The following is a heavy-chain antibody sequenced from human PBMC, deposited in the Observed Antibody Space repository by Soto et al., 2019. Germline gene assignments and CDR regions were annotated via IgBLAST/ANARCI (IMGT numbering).Heavy chain of an antibody. CDR3: ARVLASGSYYPLDF. V-gene: IGHV1-8*01. CDR2: INPNSGNI. D-gene: IGHD3-10*01. CDR1: GNTFTSYD. Sequence: GASVKVSCKASGNTFTSYDINWVRQATGHGLEWMGWINPNSGNIGYAQKFQGRVTMTRDTAIRTAYMEVSRLRSDDTAVYYCARVLASGSYYPLDFCCQGPLVTVSS. J-gene: IGHJ4*02.